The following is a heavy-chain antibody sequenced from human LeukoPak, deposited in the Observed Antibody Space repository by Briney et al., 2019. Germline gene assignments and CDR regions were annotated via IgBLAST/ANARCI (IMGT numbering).Heavy chain of an antibody. CDR1: GYTFTNFH. CDR3: ARDRRELRRLDAFDI. D-gene: IGHD1-26*01. J-gene: IGHJ3*02. Sequence: ASVKVSCKASGYTFTNFHIHWVRQAPGQGLEWMGIINPSGGSTRYAQKFQGRVIMTRDTSTTTVYMDLHRLTSEDAAVYYCARDRRELRRLDAFDIWGQGTMVTASS. CDR2: INPSGGST. V-gene: IGHV1-46*01.